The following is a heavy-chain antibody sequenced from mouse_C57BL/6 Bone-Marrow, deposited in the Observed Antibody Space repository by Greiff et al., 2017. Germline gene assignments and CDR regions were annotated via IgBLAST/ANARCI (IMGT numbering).Heavy chain of an antibody. J-gene: IGHJ3*01. CDR1: GYTFTSYG. V-gene: IGHV1-81*01. CDR3: ARLTYYYGSSYVAWFAY. D-gene: IGHD1-1*01. CDR2: IYPRSGNT. Sequence: QVQLKESGAELARPGASVKLSCTASGYTFTSYGISWVKQRTGQGLEWVGEIYPRSGNTYYNEKFKGKATLPADKSSSTAYMELRSLTSEDSAVYFCARLTYYYGSSYVAWFAYWGQGTLVTVSA.